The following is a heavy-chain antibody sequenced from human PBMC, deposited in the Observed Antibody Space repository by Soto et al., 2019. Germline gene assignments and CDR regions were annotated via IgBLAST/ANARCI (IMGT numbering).Heavy chain of an antibody. Sequence: QVQLVESGGGVVQPGRSLRLSCAASGFTFSSYGMHWVRQAPGKGLEWVAVISYDGSSKYYADSVKGRFTISRDNSKNTLYLQMNSLRAEDTAVYYCAKGANYYDSSSEYFQHWGQGTLVTVSS. CDR2: ISYDGSSK. V-gene: IGHV3-30*18. J-gene: IGHJ1*01. D-gene: IGHD3-22*01. CDR1: GFTFSSYG. CDR3: AKGANYYDSSSEYFQH.